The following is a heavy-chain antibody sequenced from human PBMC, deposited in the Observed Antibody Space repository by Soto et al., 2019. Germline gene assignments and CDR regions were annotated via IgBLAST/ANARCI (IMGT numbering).Heavy chain of an antibody. CDR3: ARDRLRGYDSSGFYS. Sequence: QVQLVQSGAELRKPGASVKVSCKASGYSFSSYGINWVRQAPGQGLEWMGWINTYNGNRNYAQKFEDRVTMTTATCTNTVYMERRSLKSDDTAIYYCARDRLRGYDSSGFYSWGQGTLVTVSS. CDR2: INTYNGNR. J-gene: IGHJ4*02. CDR1: GYSFSSYG. V-gene: IGHV1-18*01. D-gene: IGHD3-22*01.